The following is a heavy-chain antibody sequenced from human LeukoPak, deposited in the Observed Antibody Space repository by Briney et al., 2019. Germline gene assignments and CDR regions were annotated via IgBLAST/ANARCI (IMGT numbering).Heavy chain of an antibody. CDR2: ISGSGGST. CDR3: AKDFVVVPGNVNYFDY. CDR1: GFTFSSYG. J-gene: IGHJ4*02. Sequence: GGSLRLSCAASGFTFSSYGMSWVRQAPGKGLEWVSAISGSGGSTYYADSVKGRFTISRDNSKNTLYLQMNSLRAEDTAVYYCAKDFVVVPGNVNYFDYWGQGTLVTVSS. V-gene: IGHV3-23*01. D-gene: IGHD2-21*02.